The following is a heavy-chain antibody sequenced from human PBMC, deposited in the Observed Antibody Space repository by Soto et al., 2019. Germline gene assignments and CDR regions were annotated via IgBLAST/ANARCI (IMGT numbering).Heavy chain of an antibody. CDR2: IIPIFGTA. CDR3: ARDWDPVGLYYGSGSLIGY. V-gene: IGHV1-69*13. D-gene: IGHD3-10*01. J-gene: IGHJ4*02. CDR1: GGTFSSYA. Sequence: GASVQVSCMDSGGTFSSYASSWVRQAPGQGLEWMGGIIPIFGTANYAQKFQGRVTITADESTSTAYMELSSLRSEDTAVYYCARDWDPVGLYYGSGSLIGYWGQGTLVTVSS.